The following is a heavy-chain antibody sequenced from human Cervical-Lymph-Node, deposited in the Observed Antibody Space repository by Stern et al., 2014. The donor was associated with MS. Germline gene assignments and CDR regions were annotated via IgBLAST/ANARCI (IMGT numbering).Heavy chain of an antibody. CDR2: INPSDGFT. D-gene: IGHD6-13*01. Sequence: QVQLVQSGADVMKPGASVEVSCKASGYTFTNYYVHWVRQAPPGPGLERGGIINPSDGFTEYAQNFQGRVTMTRDTSTSTVYLELSSLRSEDTAVYYCARGGLTDRWYGAIDDWGQGTLVTVSS. J-gene: IGHJ4*02. CDR3: ARGGLTDRWYGAIDD. V-gene: IGHV1-46*03. CDR1: GYTFTNYY.